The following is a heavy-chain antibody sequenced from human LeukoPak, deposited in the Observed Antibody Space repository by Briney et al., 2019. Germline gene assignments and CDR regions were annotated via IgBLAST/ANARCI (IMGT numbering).Heavy chain of an antibody. D-gene: IGHD5/OR15-5a*01. Sequence: GGSLRLSCAASGFTFDDYAMHWVREAPGKGLAWVSGISWNSVSVGYADSVKGRFTICRDNDKNSLYLQMNSLRAEDTAVYFCVRDLGFSTFDNWGQGTLVTVSS. CDR1: GFTFDDYA. V-gene: IGHV3-9*01. CDR3: VRDLGFSTFDN. CDR2: ISWNSVSV. J-gene: IGHJ4*02.